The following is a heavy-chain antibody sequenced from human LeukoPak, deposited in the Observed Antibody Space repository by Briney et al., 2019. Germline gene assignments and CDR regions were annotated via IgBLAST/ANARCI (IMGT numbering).Heavy chain of an antibody. CDR2: IYYSGST. CDR1: CGSVRSGSYY. V-gene: IGHV4-61*01. D-gene: IGHD5-18*01. CDR3: AREAMYSYGNNFDY. J-gene: IGHJ4*02. Sequence: NPSETLSHTCTVSCGSVRSGSYYWSWIGQPPGKGLEWIGYIYYSGSTNYNPSLKSRVTISVNTSKNQFSLKLSSVTAADTAVYHCAREAMYSYGNNFDYWGQGTLVTVSS.